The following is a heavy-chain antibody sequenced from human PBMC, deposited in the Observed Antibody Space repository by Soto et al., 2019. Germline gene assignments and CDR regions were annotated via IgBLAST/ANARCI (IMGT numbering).Heavy chain of an antibody. CDR1: GASISSGGYS. J-gene: IGHJ1*01. Sequence: QMQLEESGSGLVKPSQTLSLICAVSGASISSGGYSWNWIRQPPGKGLEWLGYIYHNGATYYNPSRKSRVPFSVDKSKNQFSLRLPSVIAADTAVYYCASGPDASFQNWGHGTLVTVSS. CDR2: IYHNGAT. CDR3: ASGPDASFQN. V-gene: IGHV4-30-2*01.